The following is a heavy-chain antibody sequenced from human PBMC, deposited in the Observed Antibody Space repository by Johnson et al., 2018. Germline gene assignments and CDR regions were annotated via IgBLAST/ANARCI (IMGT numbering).Heavy chain of an antibody. CDR2: IKQDGSNK. CDR1: GFTFSSYW. Sequence: VQLVQSGGGLVQPGGSLRLSCAAAGFTFSSYWMSWVRQAPGKGLEWVANIKQDGSNKYSADSVKGRFTIPRDNSKNTLYLQMNSLRAEDTAVYSCARARSEGIHLYYDYYGKDVWGQGTTVTVSS. V-gene: IGHV3-7*01. CDR3: ARARSEGIHLYYDYYGKDV. J-gene: IGHJ6*02. D-gene: IGHD5-18*01.